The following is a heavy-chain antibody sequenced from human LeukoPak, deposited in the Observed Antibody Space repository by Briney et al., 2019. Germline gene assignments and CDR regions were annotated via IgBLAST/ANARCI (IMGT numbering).Heavy chain of an antibody. V-gene: IGHV1-46*01. Sequence: ASVKVSCTASGYTFTRYDMHWVRQAPRQGLEWMGIINPSGGSINYAQKFQGRVTMTRDTSTSTVYMELSSLRSEDTAVYYCARDGWFYYDSTDYSGFDYWGQGTLVTVSS. J-gene: IGHJ4*02. CDR3: ARDGWFYYDSTDYSGFDY. CDR1: GYTFTRYD. D-gene: IGHD3-22*01. CDR2: INPSGGSI.